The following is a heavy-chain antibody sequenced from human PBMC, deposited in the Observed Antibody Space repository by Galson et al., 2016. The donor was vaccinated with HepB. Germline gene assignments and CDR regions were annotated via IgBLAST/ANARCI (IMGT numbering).Heavy chain of an antibody. CDR1: AFSFSSTG. V-gene: IGHV3-23*01. J-gene: IGHJ2*01. D-gene: IGHD1/OR15-1a*01. CDR3: AKIGTPGLWYLDL. Sequence: SLRLSCAAPAFSFSSTGMSWARQARGKGPEWVSSISRSGDLTYYAESVKGRFTVSRDNTQNTLFLQMNSLRAEDTAVYFCAKIGTPGLWYLDLWGRGTLVTVSS. CDR2: ISRSGDLT.